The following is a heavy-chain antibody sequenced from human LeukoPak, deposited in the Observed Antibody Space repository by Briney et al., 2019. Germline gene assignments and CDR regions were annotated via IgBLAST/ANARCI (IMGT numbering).Heavy chain of an antibody. CDR1: GFTFSSYE. CDR3: AKDLTRRLGYLDRFLIDY. J-gene: IGHJ4*02. D-gene: IGHD6-25*01. Sequence: PGGSLRLSCAASGFTFSSYEMNWVRQAPGKGLEWVSAISGSGGSTYYADSVKGRFTISRDNSKNTLYLQMNSLRAEDTAVYYCAKDLTRRLGYLDRFLIDYWGQGTLVTVSS. V-gene: IGHV3-23*01. CDR2: ISGSGGST.